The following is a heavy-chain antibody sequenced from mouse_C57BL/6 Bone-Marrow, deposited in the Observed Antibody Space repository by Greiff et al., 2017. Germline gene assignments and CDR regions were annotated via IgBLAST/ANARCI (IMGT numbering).Heavy chain of an antibody. Sequence: EVQLVESGGDLVKPGGSLKLSCAASGFTFSSYGMSWVRQTPDKRLEWVANLSSGGSYTYYPDSVKGRFTISRDKTKHTLYLQMNSLKSEDTAMYYCARRGVYYDYDLYFDVWGTGTTVTVSS. D-gene: IGHD2-4*01. CDR3: ARRGVYYDYDLYFDV. CDR2: LSSGGSYT. V-gene: IGHV5-6*01. CDR1: GFTFSSYG. J-gene: IGHJ1*03.